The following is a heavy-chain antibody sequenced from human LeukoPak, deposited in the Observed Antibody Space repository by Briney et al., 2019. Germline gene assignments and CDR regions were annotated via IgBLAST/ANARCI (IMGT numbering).Heavy chain of an antibody. CDR3: ARGVVGSPLYYFNY. CDR1: GFTFNNAW. D-gene: IGHD2-21*01. V-gene: IGHV4-4*02. CDR2: IYHIGST. Sequence: GSLRLSCAASGFTFNNAWMSWVRQAPGKGLEWIGYIYHIGSTYYNPSLTSRVTISVDRSKNQFSLKVNSVTAADTAVYYCARGVVGSPLYYFNYWGQGTLVTVSS. J-gene: IGHJ4*02.